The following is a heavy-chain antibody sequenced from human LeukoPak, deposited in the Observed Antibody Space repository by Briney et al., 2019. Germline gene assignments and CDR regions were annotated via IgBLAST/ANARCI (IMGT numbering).Heavy chain of an antibody. D-gene: IGHD2-15*01. CDR1: GFTFSSYE. Sequence: GGSLRLSCAASGFTFSSYEMNWVRQAPGKGLDWVSYISSSGNTIYYADSVKGRFTISRDNAKNSLYLQMNSLRAEDTAIYYCARATPDPVAGLNCFDSWGQGTLVSVSS. CDR2: ISSSGNTI. CDR3: ARATPDPVAGLNCFDS. V-gene: IGHV3-48*03. J-gene: IGHJ5*01.